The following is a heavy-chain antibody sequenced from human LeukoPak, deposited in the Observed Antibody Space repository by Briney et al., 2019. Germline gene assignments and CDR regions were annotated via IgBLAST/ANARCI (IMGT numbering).Heavy chain of an antibody. Sequence: GGSLRLSCAASGFTFGDYGLSWVRQAPGKGLEWVFGINWNGGSTGYADSVKGRFTISRDNAKNSVDLQMHSLGAEDTALYYCARQLQLRYFDWSPWDVWGQGTTVTVSS. V-gene: IGHV3-20*04. CDR1: GFTFGDYG. CDR3: ARQLQLRYFDWSPWDV. J-gene: IGHJ6*02. D-gene: IGHD3-9*01. CDR2: INWNGGST.